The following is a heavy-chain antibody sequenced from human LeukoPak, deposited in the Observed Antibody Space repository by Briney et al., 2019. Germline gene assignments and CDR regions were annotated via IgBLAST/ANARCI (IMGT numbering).Heavy chain of an antibody. CDR3: ARGEGGILATPEDY. D-gene: IGHD1-14*01. CDR2: ISTTGTI. J-gene: IGHJ4*02. Sequence: AGGSLRLSCAASGFTFNTYIMNWVRQAPGKGLEWVSYISTTGTIYYADSLEGRFTISRDNAKNSLYLQMNSLRAEDTAVYYCARGEGGILATPEDYWGQGTLVTVSS. CDR1: GFTFNTYI. V-gene: IGHV3-48*04.